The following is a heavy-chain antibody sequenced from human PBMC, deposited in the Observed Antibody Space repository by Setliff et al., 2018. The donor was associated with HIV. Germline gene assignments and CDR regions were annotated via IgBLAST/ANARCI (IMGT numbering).Heavy chain of an antibody. V-gene: IGHV3-21*01. CDR2: ISNSSRYY. CDR1: GFLFNRYS. D-gene: IGHD3-10*01. CDR3: AREVLRGGDDAFGI. Sequence: GGSLRLPCSASGFLFNRYSLNWVRQVPGRGPEWVASISNSSRYYWVKARYGDSGRGRFTISGDYAKNSVYLQMNSLRVEDSAVYYCAREVLRGGDDAFGIWGRGTVVTVSS. J-gene: IGHJ3*02.